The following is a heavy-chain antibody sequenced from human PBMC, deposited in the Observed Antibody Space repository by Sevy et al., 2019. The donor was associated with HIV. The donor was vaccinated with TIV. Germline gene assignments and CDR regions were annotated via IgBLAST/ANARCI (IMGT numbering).Heavy chain of an antibody. V-gene: IGHV3-30*04. CDR2: ISHDGRNNK. CDR3: ARDRGEIRGSAFKY. Sequence: GGSLRLSCAASGFTFSEYGMHWVRQAPGKGLEWVAVISHDGRNNKYNADSVKGRFTISRDNSKNTLYLQMNSLRAEDTAIYYCARDRGEIRGSAFKYWGQGTLVTVSS. CDR1: GFTFSEYG. D-gene: IGHD3-16*01. J-gene: IGHJ4*02.